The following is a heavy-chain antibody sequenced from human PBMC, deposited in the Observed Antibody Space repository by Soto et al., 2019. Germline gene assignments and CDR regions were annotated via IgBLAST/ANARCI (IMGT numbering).Heavy chain of an antibody. Sequence: QVQLQESGPGLVKPSENLSVTCAVSGDSISSYYCMWIRQPRGKGLESIGYLYYGRSANYNPSLKRRVTLSVDTSTNQCSLTLSSMTAADTAVYYCALRNMAVVPEYWGQGTLVTVSP. CDR3: ALRNMAVVPEY. CDR2: LYYGRSA. D-gene: IGHD3-22*01. CDR1: GDSISSYY. V-gene: IGHV4-59*01. J-gene: IGHJ4*02.